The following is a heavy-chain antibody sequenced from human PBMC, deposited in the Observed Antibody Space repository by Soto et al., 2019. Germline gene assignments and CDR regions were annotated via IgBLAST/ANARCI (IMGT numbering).Heavy chain of an antibody. Sequence: QVQLVQSGAEEKKPGASVKVSCKASGYTFTSYAMNWVRQAPGQRLEWMGWINAGNGNTKYSQKFQGRVTITRDTSASTAYMELSSLIYKDTAVYYCAREGPPLDYWGQATLVTVSS. J-gene: IGHJ4*02. CDR2: INAGNGNT. V-gene: IGHV1-3*05. CDR1: GYTFTSYA. CDR3: AREGPPLDY.